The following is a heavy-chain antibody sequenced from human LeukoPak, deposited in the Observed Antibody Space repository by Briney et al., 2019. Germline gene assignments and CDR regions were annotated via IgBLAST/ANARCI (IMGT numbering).Heavy chain of an antibody. CDR3: ARQRVGARSLDY. CDR2: IYYSGST. J-gene: IGHJ4*02. Sequence: PSQTLSLTCTVSGGSISSSSYYWGWIRQPPGKGLEWIGSIYYSGSTYYNPSLKSRVTISVDTSKNQFSLKLSSVTAADTAVYYCARQRVGARSLDYGGQGTLVTVSS. V-gene: IGHV4-39*01. CDR1: GGSISSSSYY. D-gene: IGHD1-26*01.